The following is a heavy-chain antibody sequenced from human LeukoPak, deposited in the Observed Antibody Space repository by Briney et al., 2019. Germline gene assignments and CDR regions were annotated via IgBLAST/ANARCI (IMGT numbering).Heavy chain of an antibody. CDR2: ISSSSSTI. CDR3: ARDLVAPAAIVGY. CDR1: GFTVSSSY. D-gene: IGHD2-2*02. J-gene: IGHJ4*02. Sequence: PGGSLRLSCTASGFTVSSSYMTWVRQAPGKGLEWVSYISSSSSTIYYADSVKGRFTISRDNAKNSLYLQMNSLRDEDTAVYYCARDLVAPAAIVGYWGQGTLVTVSS. V-gene: IGHV3-48*02.